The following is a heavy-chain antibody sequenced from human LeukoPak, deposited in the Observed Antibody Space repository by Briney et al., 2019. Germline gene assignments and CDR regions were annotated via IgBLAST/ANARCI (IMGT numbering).Heavy chain of an antibody. J-gene: IGHJ4*02. Sequence: PGGSLRLSCAASGFTFSSCGMHWVRQAPGKGLEWVAVIWYDGSNKYYADSVKGRFTISRDNSKNTLYLQMNSLRAEDTAVYYCARDHGEYGSGSFDYWGQGTLVTVSS. D-gene: IGHD3-10*01. CDR1: GFTFSSCG. CDR3: ARDHGEYGSGSFDY. CDR2: IWYDGSNK. V-gene: IGHV3-33*01.